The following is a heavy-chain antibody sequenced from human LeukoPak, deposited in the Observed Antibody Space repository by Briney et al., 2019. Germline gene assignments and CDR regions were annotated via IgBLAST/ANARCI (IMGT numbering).Heavy chain of an antibody. CDR1: GFTFSSYE. Sequence: PGGSLRLSCAASGFTFSSYEMNWVRQAPGKGLEWVSYISSSGSTIYYADSVKGRFTISRDNAKNSLYLQMNRLRAEDSAVYYCARDPGYSYAVGAFDIWGQGTMVTVSS. CDR3: ARDPGYSYAVGAFDI. V-gene: IGHV3-48*03. D-gene: IGHD5-18*01. CDR2: ISSSGSTI. J-gene: IGHJ3*02.